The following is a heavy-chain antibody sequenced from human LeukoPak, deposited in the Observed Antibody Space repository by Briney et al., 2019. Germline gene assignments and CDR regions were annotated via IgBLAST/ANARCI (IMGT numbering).Heavy chain of an antibody. CDR2: ISDSGGST. V-gene: IGHV3-23*01. Sequence: GGSLRLSCAASGFTFTNYAMSWVRQAPGKGLEWVSAISDSGGSTYYADSVKGRFTISRDNSKNTLYLQMNSLRVEDTAVYYCAKDRVAYSSSWYRFDYWGQGTLVTVSS. CDR3: AKDRVAYSSSWYRFDY. D-gene: IGHD6-13*01. J-gene: IGHJ4*02. CDR1: GFTFTNYA.